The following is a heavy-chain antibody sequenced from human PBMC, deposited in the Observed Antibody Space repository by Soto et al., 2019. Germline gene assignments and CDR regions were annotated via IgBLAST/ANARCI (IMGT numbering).Heavy chain of an antibody. Sequence: QLQLQESGPGLVKPSETLSLTCTVSGGSISSSSYYWGWIRQPPGPGLARIGSLSSSGSTYYNPSLKSRVTLSVDTSKNQFSRKLSSVTAADTAVYYCARHPVGYCSGGSCYWFDPWGQGTLVTVSS. CDR3: ARHPVGYCSGGSCYWFDP. J-gene: IGHJ5*02. V-gene: IGHV4-39*01. CDR1: GGSISSSSYY. CDR2: LSSSGST. D-gene: IGHD2-15*01.